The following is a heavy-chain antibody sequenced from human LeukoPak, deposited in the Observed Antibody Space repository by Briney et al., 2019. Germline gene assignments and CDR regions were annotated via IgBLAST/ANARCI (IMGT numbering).Heavy chain of an antibody. CDR2: IRYDGSNK. V-gene: IGHV3-30*02. CDR1: GFTFSSYG. J-gene: IGHJ4*02. D-gene: IGHD6-6*01. Sequence: PGGSLRLSCAASGFTFSSYGMHWVRQAPGKGLEWVAFIRYDGSNKYYADSVKGRFTISRDNSKNTLYLQMNSLRAEDTAVYYCAKDLWVAAPPHGDYWGQGTLVTVSS. CDR3: AKDLWVAAPPHGDY.